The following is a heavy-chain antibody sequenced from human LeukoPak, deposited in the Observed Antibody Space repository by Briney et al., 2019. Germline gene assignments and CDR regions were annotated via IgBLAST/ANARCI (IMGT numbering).Heavy chain of an antibody. CDR2: IWYDGSNK. D-gene: IGHD2-2*01. J-gene: IGHJ6*02. V-gene: IGHV3-33*01. CDR1: GFTFSSYG. CDR3: ARAPVVVVPAAMGLSEGRYFYYGMDV. Sequence: AGGSLRLSCAASGFTFSSYGMHWVRQAPGKGLEWVAVIWYDGSNKYYADSVKGRFTISRDDSKNTLYLQMNSLRAEDTAVYYCARAPVVVVPAAMGLSEGRYFYYGMDVWGQGTTVTVSS.